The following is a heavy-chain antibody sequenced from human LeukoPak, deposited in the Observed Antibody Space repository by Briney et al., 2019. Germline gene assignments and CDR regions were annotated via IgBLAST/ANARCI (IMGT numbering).Heavy chain of an antibody. CDR3: VADSSGDDAFDI. Sequence: SVKVSCKASGFTFTSSAMQWVRQARGQRLEWIGWIVVGSGNTNYAQKFQERVTITRDMSTSTAYMELSSLRSEDTAVYYYVADSSGDDAFDIWGQGTMVTVSS. J-gene: IGHJ3*02. V-gene: IGHV1-58*02. D-gene: IGHD3-22*01. CDR2: IVVGSGNT. CDR1: GFTFTSSA.